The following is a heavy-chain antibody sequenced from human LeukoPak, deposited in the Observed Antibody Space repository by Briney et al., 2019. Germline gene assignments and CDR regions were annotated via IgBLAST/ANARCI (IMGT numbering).Heavy chain of an antibody. CDR2: IWYDGSNK. CDR3: ARDGRYCSSTSCFLDY. Sequence: GGSLRLSCAASRFTFSSYGMHWVRQAPGKGLEWVAVIWYDGSNKYYADSVKGRFTISRDNSKNTLYLQMNSLRAEDTAVYYCARDGRYCSSTSCFLDYWGQGTLVTVSS. D-gene: IGHD2-2*01. V-gene: IGHV3-33*01. CDR1: RFTFSSYG. J-gene: IGHJ4*02.